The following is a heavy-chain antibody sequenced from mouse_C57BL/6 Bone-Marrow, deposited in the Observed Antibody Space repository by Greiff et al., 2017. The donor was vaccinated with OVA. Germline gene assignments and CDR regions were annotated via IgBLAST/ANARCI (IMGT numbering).Heavy chain of an antibody. Sequence: EVKLVESGGDLVKPGGSLKLSCAASGFTFSSYGMSWVRQTPDKRLEWVATISSGGSYTYYPASVKGRFTISRDNAKNTLYLQMSSLKSEDTAMYYCARNGYDDAMDYWGQGTSVTVSS. J-gene: IGHJ4*01. CDR1: GFTFSSYG. CDR2: ISSGGSYT. D-gene: IGHD2-2*01. CDR3: ARNGYDDAMDY. V-gene: IGHV5-6*01.